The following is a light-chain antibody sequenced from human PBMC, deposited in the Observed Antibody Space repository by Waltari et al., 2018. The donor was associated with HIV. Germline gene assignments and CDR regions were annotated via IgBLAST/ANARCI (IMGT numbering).Light chain of an antibody. CDR2: WAS. J-gene: IGKJ4*01. CDR3: QQYYSTPVT. CDR1: QSVLYSSNNKNY. Sequence: DIVMTQSPDSLAVSLGERAPITGKSSQSVLYSSNNKNYLAWYQQKPGQPPRLLIYWASTRESGVPDRFSGSGSGTDFTLTISSLQAEDVAVYYCQQYYSTPVTFGGGTKVEIK. V-gene: IGKV4-1*01.